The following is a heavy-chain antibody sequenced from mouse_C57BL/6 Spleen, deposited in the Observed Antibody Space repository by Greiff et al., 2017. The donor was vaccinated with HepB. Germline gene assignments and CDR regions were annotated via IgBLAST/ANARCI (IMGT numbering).Heavy chain of an antibody. Sequence: QVQLQQPGAELVKPGASVKLSCKASGYTFTSYWMQWVKQRPGQGLEWIGEIDPSDSYTNYNQKFKGKATLTVDTSSSTAYMQLSSLTSEDSAVYYCARKGYYDSGYFDYWGQGTTLTVSS. V-gene: IGHV1-50*01. CDR1: GYTFTSYW. CDR2: IDPSDSYT. D-gene: IGHD2-4*01. J-gene: IGHJ2*01. CDR3: ARKGYYDSGYFDY.